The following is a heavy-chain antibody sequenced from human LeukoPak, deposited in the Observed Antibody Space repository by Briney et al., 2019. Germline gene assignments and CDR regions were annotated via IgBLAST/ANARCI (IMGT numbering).Heavy chain of an antibody. CDR1: GFTFSSYS. Sequence: GGSLRLSCAASGFTFSSYSMNWVRQAPGKGLEWVSAISGSGGSTYYADSVKGRFTISRDNSKNTLYLQMNSLRAEDTAVYYCAKARYSSGWPSYYYYYMDVWGKGTTVTISS. D-gene: IGHD6-19*01. CDR3: AKARYSSGWPSYYYYYMDV. J-gene: IGHJ6*03. V-gene: IGHV3-23*01. CDR2: ISGSGGST.